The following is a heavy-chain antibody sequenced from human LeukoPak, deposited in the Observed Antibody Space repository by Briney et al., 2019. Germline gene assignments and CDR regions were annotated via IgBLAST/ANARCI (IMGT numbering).Heavy chain of an antibody. CDR1: GFTFSSFE. J-gene: IGHJ4*02. CDR3: ARGLSGRLGY. D-gene: IGHD6-6*01. V-gene: IGHV3-48*03. Sequence: GGSLRLSCAASGFTFSSFEMNWVRQAPGKGPEWVSYISTSDSLMYYADSVKGRFAVSRDNAKNSVHLQMNSLRDEDTAIYYCARGLSGRLGYWGQGTLVTVSS. CDR2: ISTSDSLM.